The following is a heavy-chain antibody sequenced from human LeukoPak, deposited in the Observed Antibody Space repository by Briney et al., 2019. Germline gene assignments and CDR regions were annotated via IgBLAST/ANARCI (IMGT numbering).Heavy chain of an antibody. V-gene: IGHV4-59*01. J-gene: IGHJ4*02. CDR1: GGSISSYY. CDR2: IYYSGST. D-gene: IGHD6-13*01. Sequence: SETQSLTCTVSGGSISSYYWSWIRQPPGKGLEWIGYIYYSGSTNYNPSLKSRVTISMDTSKNQFSLKVSSVTAADTAVYYCARDHGAAAGRPYYWGQGTLVTVSS. CDR3: ARDHGAAAGRPYY.